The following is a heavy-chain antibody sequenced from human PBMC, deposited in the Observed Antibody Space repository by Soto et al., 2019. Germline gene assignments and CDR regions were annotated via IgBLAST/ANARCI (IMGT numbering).Heavy chain of an antibody. V-gene: IGHV3-33*01. CDR3: TRRFSDGWYSDY. J-gene: IGHJ4*02. CDR2: IWYDGSNE. D-gene: IGHD6-19*01. CDR1: GFIFSGYG. Sequence: QVQQVESGGGVVQPGRSLRLSCAASGFIFSGYGMHWVRQAPGKGLEWVAVIWYDGSNENYADSVKGRFTISRDNSKNTLYLQMNSLRAEDTAVYYCTRRFSDGWYSDYWGQGPLVPVSS.